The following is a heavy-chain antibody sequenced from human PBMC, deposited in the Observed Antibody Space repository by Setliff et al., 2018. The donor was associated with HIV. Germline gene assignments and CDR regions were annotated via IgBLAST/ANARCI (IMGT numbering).Heavy chain of an antibody. D-gene: IGHD5-18*01. J-gene: IGHJ4*02. CDR1: GGSISSDDYY. Sequence: KASETLSLTCTVSGGSISSDDYYWNWIRQPPGKGLEWIGYITYSGSTYYKPSLKSRVTISVDTSKNQFSLRLSSVTAADRAVYYCARGGGPDTNFDLWGQGTLVTVSS. V-gene: IGHV4-30-4*08. CDR2: ITYSGST. CDR3: ARGGGPDTNFDL.